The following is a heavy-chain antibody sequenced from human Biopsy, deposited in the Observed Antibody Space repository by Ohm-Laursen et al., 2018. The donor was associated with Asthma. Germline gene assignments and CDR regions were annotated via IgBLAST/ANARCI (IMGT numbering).Heavy chain of an antibody. D-gene: IGHD3-22*01. Sequence: GTLSLTCSVSGGSITSSSYYWGWIRQPLGKGMEWIGSMYHSGSPYYHPSLKSRATISVDTPKNQLSLKMSSVTAADTAVYFCVRHQYSSSWSTFDYWGQGALVTVSS. CDR3: VRHQYSSSWSTFDY. CDR1: GGSITSSSYY. V-gene: IGHV4-39*01. CDR2: MYHSGSP. J-gene: IGHJ4*02.